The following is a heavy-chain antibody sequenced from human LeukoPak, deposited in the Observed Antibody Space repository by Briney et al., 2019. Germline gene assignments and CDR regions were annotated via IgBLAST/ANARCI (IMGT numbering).Heavy chain of an antibody. J-gene: IGHJ4*01. CDR1: GFTVNRNY. CDR2: IYDDGRT. Sequence: GGSLRLSCAVSGFTVNRNYMSWVRQAPGKGLEWVSVIYDDGRTYYADSVKGRFIISRDNCKNTLFLQMNNLRAEDTAAYYCARDQFMTTGFYWGHGTLFTVSS. CDR3: ARDQFMTTGFY. D-gene: IGHD4-17*01. V-gene: IGHV3-53*01.